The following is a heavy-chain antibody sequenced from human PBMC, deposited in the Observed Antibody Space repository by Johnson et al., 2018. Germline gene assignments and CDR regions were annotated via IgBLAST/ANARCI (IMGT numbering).Heavy chain of an antibody. D-gene: IGHD3-22*01. CDR1: GFTFSSYS. CDR3: ARGSLHHDSSAYYDDAFDI. J-gene: IGHJ3*02. Sequence: VQLVESGGGLVKPGGSXRLSCAASGFTFSSYSMNWVRQAPGKGLEWVSSISSSGSYIYYADSLKGRFTISSDNAKNSLYPQMNSLRAEDTAVYYCARGSLHHDSSAYYDDAFDIWGQGTMVTVSS. CDR2: ISSSGSYI. V-gene: IGHV3-21*01.